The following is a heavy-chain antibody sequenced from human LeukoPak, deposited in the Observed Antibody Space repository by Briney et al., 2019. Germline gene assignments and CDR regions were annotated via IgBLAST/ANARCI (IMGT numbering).Heavy chain of an antibody. D-gene: IGHD6-6*01. CDR2: IIPIFGTA. J-gene: IGHJ6*02. Sequence: GSSVKVSCKASGGTFSSYAISWVRQAPGQGLEWMGGIIPIFGTANYAQMFQGRVTITADESTSTAYMELSSLRSEDTAVYYCARLDEYSSSSRYYGMDVWGQGTTVTVSS. CDR1: GGTFSSYA. CDR3: ARLDEYSSSSRYYGMDV. V-gene: IGHV1-69*13.